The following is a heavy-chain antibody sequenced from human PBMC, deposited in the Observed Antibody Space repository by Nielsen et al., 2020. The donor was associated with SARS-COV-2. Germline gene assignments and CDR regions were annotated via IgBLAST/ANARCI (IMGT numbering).Heavy chain of an antibody. CDR3: ASYSGSYYVGAFDI. V-gene: IGHV3-53*01. D-gene: IGHD1-26*01. CDR1: GFTFSNAW. CDR2: IYSGGST. J-gene: IGHJ3*02. Sequence: GESLKISCAASGFTFSNAWMSWVRQAPGKGLEWVSVIYSGGSTYYADSVKGRFTISRDNSKNTLYLQMNSLRAEDTAVYYCASYSGSYYVGAFDIWGQGTMVTVSS.